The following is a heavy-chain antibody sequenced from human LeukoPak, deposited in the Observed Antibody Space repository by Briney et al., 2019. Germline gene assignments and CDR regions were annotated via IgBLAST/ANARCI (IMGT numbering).Heavy chain of an antibody. J-gene: IGHJ4*02. V-gene: IGHV4-39*01. Sequence: SETLSCTASVPGGTIYSTSCFRGWIRRPPGKGLEWIASIYYSGTTHYNPSLKSRVTMFVDTSKNQFSLKLSAVTAADTAEYYFVRLLRGSGYVDDHWGQGTLVTVSS. CDR1: GGTIYSTSCF. CDR2: IYYSGTT. CDR3: VRLLRGSGYVDDH. D-gene: IGHD5-12*01.